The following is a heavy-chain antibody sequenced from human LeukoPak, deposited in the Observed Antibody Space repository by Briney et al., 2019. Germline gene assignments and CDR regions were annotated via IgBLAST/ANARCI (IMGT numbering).Heavy chain of an antibody. V-gene: IGHV3-64*04. CDR1: GFAFSSYA. J-gene: IGHJ4*02. D-gene: IGHD3-22*01. CDR3: AKTFRASISVIVVVKASFDY. CDR2: ISNNGVNT. Sequence: PGGSLRLSCAASGFAFSSYAMHWVRQAPGKGLEYVSAISNNGVNTYYADSAKGRFTISRDNSKNTLYLRMNSLTAEDTAVYYCAKTFRASISVIVVVKASFDYWGQGTLVTVSS.